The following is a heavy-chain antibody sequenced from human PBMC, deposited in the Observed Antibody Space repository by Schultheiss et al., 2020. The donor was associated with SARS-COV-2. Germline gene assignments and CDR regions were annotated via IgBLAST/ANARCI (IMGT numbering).Heavy chain of an antibody. CDR1: GFTFSSYG. D-gene: IGHD2-21*01. CDR2: ISYDGSNK. V-gene: IGHV3-30*18. J-gene: IGHJ4*02. CDR3: AKDLVAEGTYYFDY. Sequence: GGSLRLSCAASGFTFSSYGMHWVRQAPGKGLEWVAVISYDGSNKYYADSVKGRFTISRDNSKNTLYLQMNSLRAEDTAVYYCAKDLVAEGTYYFDYWGQGALVTVSS.